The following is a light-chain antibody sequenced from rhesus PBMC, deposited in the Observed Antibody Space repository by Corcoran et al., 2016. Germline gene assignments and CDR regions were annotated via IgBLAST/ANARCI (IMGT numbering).Light chain of an antibody. Sequence: DIQMTQSPSSLSASVGDKVTITCHASQGISSWLAWYQQQPEKAPNPLIYYPTSLQSGVPSRFSGSGTRTHDTPTISRLHTEEFAIYYCQQYIDLPYSFGHGTKVESK. CDR2: YPT. CDR1: QGISSW. J-gene: IGKJ2*01. CDR3: QQYIDLPYS. V-gene: IGKV1-19*01.